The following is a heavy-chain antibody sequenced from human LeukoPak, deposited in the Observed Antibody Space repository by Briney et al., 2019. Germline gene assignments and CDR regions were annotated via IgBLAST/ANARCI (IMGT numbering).Heavy chain of an antibody. CDR2: TTNKANTYTT. J-gene: IGHJ3*02. Sequence: PGGSLRLSCAASGFTFSDHYMDWLRQAPGKGLEWVGRTTNKANTYTTEYAASVKGRFTISGDDSKNTLYLQMDSLKTEDTAVYYCARGKYYYGSGSYIDAFDIRGQGTMVTVSS. V-gene: IGHV3-72*01. D-gene: IGHD3-10*01. CDR3: ARGKYYYGSGSYIDAFDI. CDR1: GFTFSDHY.